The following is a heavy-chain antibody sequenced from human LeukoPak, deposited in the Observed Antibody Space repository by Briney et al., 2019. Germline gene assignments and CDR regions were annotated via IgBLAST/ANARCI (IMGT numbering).Heavy chain of an antibody. V-gene: IGHV1-2*02. CDR2: INPNGGGT. Sequence: VSVKVSCKASGYTFTGYYMHWVRQAPGQGLEWMGWINPNGGGTNYAQQFQGRVTMTSDTSISTAYMELSSLRSDDTAVYYCARDSYSGSYYYWGQGTLVTVSS. CDR1: GYTFTGYY. J-gene: IGHJ4*02. D-gene: IGHD1-26*01. CDR3: ARDSYSGSYYY.